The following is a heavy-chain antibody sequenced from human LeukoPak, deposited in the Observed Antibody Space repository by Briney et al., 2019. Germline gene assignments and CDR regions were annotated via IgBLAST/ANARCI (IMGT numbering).Heavy chain of an antibody. CDR3: ASGRDQLTYFQY. D-gene: IGHD4/OR15-4a*01. V-gene: IGHV4-34*01. CDR2: IHHSGST. CDR1: VESVSGYY. J-gene: IGHJ1*01. Sequence: SETLSLTCAVYVESVSGYYWSWIRQPPGKGLEWIGEIHHSGSTNYNPSLESRVTLSVDTSKNQFSLRLTSVTAADTAVYYCASGRDQLTYFQYWGQGTLATVSS.